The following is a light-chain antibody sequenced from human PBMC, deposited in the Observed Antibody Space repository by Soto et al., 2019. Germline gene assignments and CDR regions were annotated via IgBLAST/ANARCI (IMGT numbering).Light chain of an antibody. J-gene: IGKJ1*01. V-gene: IGKV3-20*01. CDR3: QQYGSSPWT. CDR2: GAS. CDR1: QSVSSSY. Sequence: EIVLTQSPGTLSLSPGERATLSCRASQSVSSSYLAWYQQKPGQAPRLLIYGASSRATGIPDRFSGSGSGTEFTRTISRLEPEDFAVYYCQQYGSSPWTFGQGTKVEIK.